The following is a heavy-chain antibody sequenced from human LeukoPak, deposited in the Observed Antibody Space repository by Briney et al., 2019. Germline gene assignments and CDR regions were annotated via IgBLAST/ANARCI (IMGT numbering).Heavy chain of an antibody. CDR2: IWYDGSNK. D-gene: IGHD2/OR15-2a*01. CDR3: ARDYFQTPDDAFDI. V-gene: IGHV3-33*01. CDR1: GFTFSSYG. Sequence: GRSLRLSCAASGFTFSSYGMHWVRQAPGKGLEWVAVIWYDGSNKYYADSVKGRFTISRDDAKNSLYLQMNSLRAEDTAVYYCARDYFQTPDDAFDIWGQGTMVTVSS. J-gene: IGHJ3*02.